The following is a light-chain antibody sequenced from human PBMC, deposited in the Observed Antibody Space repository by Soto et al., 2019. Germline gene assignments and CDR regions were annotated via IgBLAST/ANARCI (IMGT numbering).Light chain of an antibody. CDR3: QQRSNWPPIT. J-gene: IGKJ5*01. CDR2: DAY. CDR1: QSVKTF. Sequence: EIVLTQSPATLSVSPGESATLSCRASQSVKTFLVWYQQRPGQAPRLLIYDAYHRAAGIPARFSGSGFGTDFTLTISSLEPEDAAVYYCQQRSNWPPITFGQGTRLEIK. V-gene: IGKV3-11*01.